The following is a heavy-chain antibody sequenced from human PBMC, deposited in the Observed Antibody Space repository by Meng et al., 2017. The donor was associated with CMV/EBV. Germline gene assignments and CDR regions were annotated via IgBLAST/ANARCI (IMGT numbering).Heavy chain of an antibody. V-gene: IGHV3-21*01. CDR2: ISSSSSYI. J-gene: IGHJ4*02. D-gene: IGHD1-26*01. Sequence: EGRLVGAGGCRVKPGGSRRLSCAASGFTFSSYSMNWVRQAPGKGLEWVSSISSSSSYIYYADSVKGRFTISRDNAKNSLYLQMNSLRAEDTAIYYCARDSLRSGNYWFDWGQGTLVTVPS. CDR3: ARDSLRSGNYWFD. CDR1: GFTFSSYS.